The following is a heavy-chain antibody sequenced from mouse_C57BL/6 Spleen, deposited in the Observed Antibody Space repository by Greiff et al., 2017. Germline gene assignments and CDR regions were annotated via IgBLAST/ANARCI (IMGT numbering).Heavy chain of an antibody. CDR2: INPNNGGT. CDR3: TFNPGFAY. CDR1: GYTFTDYN. V-gene: IGHV1-22*01. J-gene: IGHJ3*01. Sequence: VQLQQSGPELVKPGASVKMSCKASGYTFTDYNMHWVKQSHGKSLEWIGNINPNNGGTSYNQKFKGKATLTVNKSSSTAYMQLSSLTSEDSAVYCCTFNPGFAYWGQGTLVTVSA.